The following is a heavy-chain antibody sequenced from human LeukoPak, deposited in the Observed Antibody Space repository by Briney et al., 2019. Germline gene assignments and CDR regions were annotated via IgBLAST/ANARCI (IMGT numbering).Heavy chain of an antibody. Sequence: GASVTVSCTASGYTFTGYYVHWVRQAPGQGLEWMGRINPNSGGTNYAQKFQGRVTMTRDTSISTAYMELSRLRSDDTAVYYCASLTVTNPGMDVWGQGTTVTVSS. D-gene: IGHD4-11*01. J-gene: IGHJ6*02. CDR1: GYTFTGYY. V-gene: IGHV1-2*06. CDR2: INPNSGGT. CDR3: ASLTVTNPGMDV.